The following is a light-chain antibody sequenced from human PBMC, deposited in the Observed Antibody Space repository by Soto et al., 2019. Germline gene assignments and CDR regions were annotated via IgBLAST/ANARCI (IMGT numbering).Light chain of an antibody. V-gene: IGLV2-14*01. CDR1: SSDVGGYSY. CDR2: EVS. J-gene: IGLJ2*01. CDR3: SSYTSSSTLVV. Sequence: QSVLTQPASVSGSPGQSITISCTGTSSDVGGYSYVSWYQQHPGKAPKLMIYEVSNRPSGVSNRFSGSKSGNTASLTISGLQAEDEADYYCSSYTSSSTLVVFGGGTKRTVL.